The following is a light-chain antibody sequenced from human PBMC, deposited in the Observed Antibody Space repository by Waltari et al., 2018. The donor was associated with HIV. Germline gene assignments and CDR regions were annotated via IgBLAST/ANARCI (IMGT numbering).Light chain of an antibody. CDR1: SSDVGGYNY. CDR2: DVS. CDR3: SSYTSSSTVYVV. V-gene: IGLV2-14*01. Sequence: QSALTQPASVSGSPGQSITISCTGTSSDVGGYNYVSWYQQHPGKAPKLMIYDVSNRTSGVSNRFGGSKAAYTASLTISVLQAEDEADYYGSSYTSSSTVYVVFGGGTKLTVL. J-gene: IGLJ2*01.